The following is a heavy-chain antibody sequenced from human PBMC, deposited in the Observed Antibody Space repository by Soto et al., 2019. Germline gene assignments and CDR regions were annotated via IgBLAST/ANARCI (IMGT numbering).Heavy chain of an antibody. CDR2: IRGKPYGGTA. CDR3: VRKYNGDYLYYFDY. CDR1: GFTFGDYA. V-gene: IGHV3-49*03. J-gene: IGHJ4*01. Sequence: GSLRLSCTASGFTFGDYAVSWFRQAPGKGLEWVGFIRGKPYGGTAEYVASMKGRFTISRDDSKSIAYLQMNSLKTEDTAVYYCVRKYNGDYLYYFDYWGHGTLVTVSS. D-gene: IGHD4-17*01.